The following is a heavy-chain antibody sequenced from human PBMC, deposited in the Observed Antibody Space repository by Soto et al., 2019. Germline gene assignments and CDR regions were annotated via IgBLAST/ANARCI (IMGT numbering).Heavy chain of an antibody. J-gene: IGHJ4*02. CDR3: AKSRNIDY. CDR2: ISYDGSNK. Sequence: QVQLVESGGGVVQPGRSLRLSCAASGFTFSSYGMHWVRQAPGKGLEWVAVISYDGSNKYYADSVKGRFTISRDNSKNMLYLQMNSLRAEDTAVYYCAKSRNIDYWGLGTLVTVSS. V-gene: IGHV3-30*18. CDR1: GFTFSSYG.